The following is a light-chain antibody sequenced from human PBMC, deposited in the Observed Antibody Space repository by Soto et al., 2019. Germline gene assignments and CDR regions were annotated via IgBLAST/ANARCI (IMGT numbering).Light chain of an antibody. CDR1: QSVSSSY. Sequence: EIVLTQSPGTLSLSPGERVTLSCRASQSVSSSYLAWYQQKLGQAPRLLIYAASSRATGIPDRFSGSGSGTDFTLPISRLEPEDFALYYCQQYGSSLWTFGQGTKVEIK. J-gene: IGKJ1*01. CDR3: QQYGSSLWT. CDR2: AAS. V-gene: IGKV3-20*01.